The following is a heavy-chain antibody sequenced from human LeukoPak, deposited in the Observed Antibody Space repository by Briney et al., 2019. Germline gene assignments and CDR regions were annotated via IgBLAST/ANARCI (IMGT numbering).Heavy chain of an antibody. D-gene: IGHD6-13*01. CDR2: IHSDGSTT. CDR1: GFTFNTHW. CDR3: AREAAAHTGLFDY. V-gene: IGHV3-74*01. Sequence: GGSLRLSCAASGFTFNTHWMHWVRQAPGKGLVWVSRIHSDGSTTTYADSVKGRFTISRDNAKNTLYLQMNSLRAEDTAEYYCAREAAAHTGLFDYWGQGTLVTVSS. J-gene: IGHJ4*02.